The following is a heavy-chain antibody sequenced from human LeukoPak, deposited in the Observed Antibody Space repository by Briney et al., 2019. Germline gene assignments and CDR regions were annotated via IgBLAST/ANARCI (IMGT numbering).Heavy chain of an antibody. CDR1: GYTFTNYY. CDR2: INPSGGST. J-gene: IGHJ5*02. CDR3: ARGGAGDMYNFFDP. D-gene: IGHD3-16*01. V-gene: IGHV1-46*01. Sequence: EASVKACCEASGYTFTNYYMVWVRQAPGQGPEWMGIINPSGGSTTYAQKFQGRVTVTRDTSTSTVYMELSSLRSEDTAIYYCARGGAGDMYNFFDPWGQGTLVTVSS.